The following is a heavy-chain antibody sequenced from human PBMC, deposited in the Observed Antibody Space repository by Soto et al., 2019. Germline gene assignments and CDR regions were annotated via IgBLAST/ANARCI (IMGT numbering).Heavy chain of an antibody. J-gene: IGHJ1*01. Sequence: EVQLVESGGGLIQPGGSLRLSCAASGFTVSSNYMSWVRQAPGKGLEWVSVIYSGGSTYYADSVKGRFTISRDNSKNTLYLKMNRLRAEETAVYYCARDRVESDYPEYCQHWGQGTLVTLTS. CDR3: ARDRVESDYPEYCQH. V-gene: IGHV3-53*01. D-gene: IGHD3-16*01. CDR2: IYSGGST. CDR1: GFTVSSNY.